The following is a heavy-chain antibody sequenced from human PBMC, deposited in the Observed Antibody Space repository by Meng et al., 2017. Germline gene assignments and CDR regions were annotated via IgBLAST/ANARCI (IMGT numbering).Heavy chain of an antibody. D-gene: IGHD6-13*01. CDR1: GFTFSSYA. Sequence: GESLKISCAASGFTFSSYAMSWVRQAPGKGLEWVSAISGSGGSTYYADSVKGRFTISRDSSKNTLYLQMNSLRAEDTAVYYCARSRFRIAAAYDAFDIWGQGTMVTVSS. J-gene: IGHJ3*02. CDR2: ISGSGGST. CDR3: ARSRFRIAAAYDAFDI. V-gene: IGHV3-23*01.